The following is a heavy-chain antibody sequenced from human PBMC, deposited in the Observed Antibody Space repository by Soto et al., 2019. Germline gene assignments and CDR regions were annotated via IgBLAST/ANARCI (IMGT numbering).Heavy chain of an antibody. D-gene: IGHD4-4*01. Sequence: GGSLRLSCAASGFTFSSYAMSWVRQAPGKGLEWVSAISGSGGSTYYADSVKGRFTIYRDNSKNTLYLQMNSLRAEDTAVYYCAKALGYSNYYYYYMDVWGKGTTVTVSS. CDR2: ISGSGGST. J-gene: IGHJ6*03. CDR3: AKALGYSNYYYYYMDV. CDR1: GFTFSSYA. V-gene: IGHV3-23*01.